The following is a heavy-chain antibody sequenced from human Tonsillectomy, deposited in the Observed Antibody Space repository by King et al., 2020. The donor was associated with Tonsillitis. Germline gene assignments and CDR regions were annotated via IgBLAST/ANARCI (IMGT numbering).Heavy chain of an antibody. J-gene: IGHJ3*02. V-gene: IGHV4-4*07. D-gene: IGHD3-3*01. CDR3: ARVTDYDFWSGFQTVAFDR. CDR1: GGSISSYY. Sequence: VQLQESGPGLVKPSETLSLTCTVSGGSISSYYWSWIRQPAGKGLEWIGRIYTSGSTNYNPSLKSRVTMSVDTSKNQCSLKLSTVTAADTAVYFCARVTDYDFWSGFQTVAFDRCGQGTMVTVSS. CDR2: IYTSGST.